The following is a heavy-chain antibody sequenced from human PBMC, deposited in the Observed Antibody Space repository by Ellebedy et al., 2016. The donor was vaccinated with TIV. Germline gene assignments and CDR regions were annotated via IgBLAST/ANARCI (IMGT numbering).Heavy chain of an antibody. CDR2: ISYSGST. CDR1: GGSISSNY. CDR3: ARLNWNWFNP. J-gene: IGHJ5*02. V-gene: IGHV4-59*01. Sequence: MPSETLSLTCTVSGGSISSNYWSWIRQPPGKGLEWIGCISYSGSTNFNPPLKSRVTISVDTSNNQFSLTLSSVTTADTAVYYCARLNWNWFNPWGQGTLVTVSS.